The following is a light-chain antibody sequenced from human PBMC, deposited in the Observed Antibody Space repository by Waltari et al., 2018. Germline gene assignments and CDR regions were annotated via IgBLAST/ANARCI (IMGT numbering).Light chain of an antibody. Sequence: QSALTQPRSVSGSPGQSVPISCTGTSSDVGGYNYVSWYQQHPGKVPNIRVYDVTKRPSGVPDRFSGSKSGYTASLTISGLQAEDEADYYCSSYAGNYTWMFGGGTKLTVL. J-gene: IGLJ3*02. CDR1: SSDVGGYNY. V-gene: IGLV2-11*01. CDR3: SSYAGNYTWM. CDR2: DVT.